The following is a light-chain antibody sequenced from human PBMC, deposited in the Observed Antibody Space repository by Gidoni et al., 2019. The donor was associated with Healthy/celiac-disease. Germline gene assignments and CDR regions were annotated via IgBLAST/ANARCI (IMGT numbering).Light chain of an antibody. V-gene: IGKV3-11*01. CDR1: QRVSSY. CDR3: QQRSNWPPMYT. J-gene: IGKJ2*01. CDR2: DAS. Sequence: DIVLPQSLATLSLSPGERATLSCRASQRVSSYLAWYQQKPGQAPRLLIYDASNRATGIPARFSGSGSGTDFTLTISSLEPEDFAVYYCQQRSNWPPMYTFGQGTKLEIK.